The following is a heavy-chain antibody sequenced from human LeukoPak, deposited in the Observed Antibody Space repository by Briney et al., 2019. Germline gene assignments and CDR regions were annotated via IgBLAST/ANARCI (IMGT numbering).Heavy chain of an antibody. V-gene: IGHV6-1*01. D-gene: IGHD1-26*01. Sequence: SQTLSLTCAISGDSVSSNSAVWNWIRQSPSRSLEWLGRTYYRSKWYNDYAVSVKSRITINPDTSKNQFSLQLNSVTPEDTAVYYCARAGRWVGATSYWYFDLWGRGTLVTVSS. J-gene: IGHJ2*01. CDR1: GDSVSSNSAV. CDR2: TYYRSKWYN. CDR3: ARAGRWVGATSYWYFDL.